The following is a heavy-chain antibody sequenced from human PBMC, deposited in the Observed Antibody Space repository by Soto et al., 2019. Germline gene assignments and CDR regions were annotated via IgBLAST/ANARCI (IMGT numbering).Heavy chain of an antibody. CDR3: ASDRSSGWDQGYGMDV. V-gene: IGHV4-59*01. J-gene: IGHJ6*02. Sequence: PSETLSLTCTVSGGSISTYYWSWIRQPPGKGLEWIGYIYYSGSTSYNPSLKSRVTISVDTSKNQFSLKLRSVTAADTAVYYCASDRSSGWDQGYGMDVCVQGTTVTVSS. CDR1: GGSISTYY. D-gene: IGHD6-19*01. CDR2: IYYSGST.